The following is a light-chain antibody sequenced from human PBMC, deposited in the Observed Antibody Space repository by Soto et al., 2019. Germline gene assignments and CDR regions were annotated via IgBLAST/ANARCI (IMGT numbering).Light chain of an antibody. CDR1: QNVRKNY. Sequence: EIVLTQSPGTLSLSPGERATLSCRASQNVRKNYLAWYQHQPGRAPRLLIYFTSATATGIPDRVSGSGCGTDFALTISRLELEEWGVSYCQQYGSSSTFGPGTKVEIK. CDR2: FTS. J-gene: IGKJ3*01. CDR3: QQYGSSST. V-gene: IGKV3-20*01.